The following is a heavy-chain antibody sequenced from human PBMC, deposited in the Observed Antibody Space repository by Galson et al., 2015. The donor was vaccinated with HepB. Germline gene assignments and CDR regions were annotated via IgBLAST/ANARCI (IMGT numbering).Heavy chain of an antibody. CDR1: GYSISSGYY. Sequence: LTCTVSGYSISSGYYWGWIRQPLGKGLEWIGSIYHSGSTYYNPSLKSRVTISVDTSKNQFSLKLSSVTAADTAVYYCARVGTMIVVVTYFDYWGQGTLVTVSS. D-gene: IGHD3-22*01. V-gene: IGHV4-38-2*02. CDR2: IYHSGST. J-gene: IGHJ4*02. CDR3: ARVGTMIVVVTYFDY.